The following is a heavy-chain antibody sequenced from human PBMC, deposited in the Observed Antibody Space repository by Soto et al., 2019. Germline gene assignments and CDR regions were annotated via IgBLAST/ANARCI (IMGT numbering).Heavy chain of an antibody. CDR2: IYTSGST. Sequence: QVQLQESGPGLVKPSENLSLTCTVSGGSISSYYWSWIRQPAGKGLEWIGRIYTSGSTNYNPSLKSRVTMSVDTSKNHFSLKLSSVTAADPAVYYCARDLYVDSSGYYHHNWVDPGGQGPLVTVSS. CDR3: ARDLYVDSSGYYHHNWVDP. V-gene: IGHV4-4*07. J-gene: IGHJ5*02. CDR1: GGSISSYY. D-gene: IGHD3-22*01.